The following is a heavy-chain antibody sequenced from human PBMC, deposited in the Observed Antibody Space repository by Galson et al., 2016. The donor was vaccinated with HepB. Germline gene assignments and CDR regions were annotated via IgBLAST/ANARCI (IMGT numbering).Heavy chain of an antibody. V-gene: IGHV4-31*03. CDR3: ARDAGSSFGLGFFDN. CDR2: IYYVGSP. CDR1: GASVSSAGHY. J-gene: IGHJ4*02. D-gene: IGHD5-18*01. Sequence: TLSLTCTVSGASVSSAGHYWHWIRQRPGKGLEWIGYIYYVGSPYYSPSLKSRISMSLDMSKNQFSLSLRSVTAADTALYYCARDAGSSFGLGFFDNWGQGTLVTVSS.